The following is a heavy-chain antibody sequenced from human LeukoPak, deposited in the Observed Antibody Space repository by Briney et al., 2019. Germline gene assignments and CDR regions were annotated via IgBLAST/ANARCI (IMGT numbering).Heavy chain of an antibody. D-gene: IGHD3-10*01. V-gene: IGHV4-61*02. Sequence: SETLSLTCTVSGGSISSGPYYWSWIRQPAGKGLEWIGRIYTSGSTNYNPSLKSRVTISLDTSKNQFSLKLSSVTAADTAVYYCARGGWFGESPFDYWGQGTLVTVSS. J-gene: IGHJ4*02. CDR1: GGSISSGPYY. CDR3: ARGGWFGESPFDY. CDR2: IYTSGST.